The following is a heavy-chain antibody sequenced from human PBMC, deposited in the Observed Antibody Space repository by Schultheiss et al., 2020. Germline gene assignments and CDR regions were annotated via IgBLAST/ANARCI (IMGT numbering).Heavy chain of an antibody. J-gene: IGHJ6*02. CDR3: ARGWYYGMDV. D-gene: IGHD2-15*01. Sequence: GESLKISCAASGFTFSSYWMHWVRQAPGKGLVWVSRINSAEISTTHADSVKGRFTISRDNARNTLYLQMNSLRAEDTAVYYCARGWYYGMDVWGQGTTVTVSS. V-gene: IGHV3-74*01. CDR2: INSAEIST. CDR1: GFTFSSYW.